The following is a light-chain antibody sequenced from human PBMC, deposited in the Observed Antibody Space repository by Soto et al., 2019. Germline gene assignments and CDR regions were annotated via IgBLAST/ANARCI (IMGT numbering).Light chain of an antibody. CDR2: AAS. J-gene: IGKJ3*01. CDR3: QEYSSVPV. V-gene: IGKV1-27*01. Sequence: IQMTQSPTSLSASVGDRVTITCRASQDIRNFVAWYQQKPGKAPKLLIYAASTLQSGVPSRFSGSGSGTDFTLTINSLQPEVVATYSCQEYSSVPVFGPGTKVEIK. CDR1: QDIRNF.